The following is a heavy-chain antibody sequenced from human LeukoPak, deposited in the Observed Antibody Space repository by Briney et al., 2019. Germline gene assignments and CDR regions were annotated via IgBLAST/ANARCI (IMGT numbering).Heavy chain of an antibody. CDR2: IYYSGST. Sequence: MASETLSLTCTVSGSSISSYYWSWLRQPPGKGLEWIGYIYYSGSTNYNPSLKSRVTISVDTSKNQFSLKLSSVTAADTAVYYCARVRSNGSGSYYHNWFDPWGQGTLVTVSS. V-gene: IGHV4-59*01. CDR3: ARVRSNGSGSYYHNWFDP. J-gene: IGHJ5*02. CDR1: GSSISSYY. D-gene: IGHD3-10*01.